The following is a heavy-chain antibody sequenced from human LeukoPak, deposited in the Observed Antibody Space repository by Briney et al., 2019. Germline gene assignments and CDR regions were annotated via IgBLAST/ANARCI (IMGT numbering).Heavy chain of an antibody. V-gene: IGHV4-34*01. Sequence: SETLSLTCAVSGVSFDDYYWSWVRQTPGKGLEWIGEINHSGYTNDSPSLKSRVTLSIDTSRKQFSLNLRSVTVADTGIYYCTRVTAGHDYWGQGTLVTVSS. D-gene: IGHD2-21*02. J-gene: IGHJ4*02. CDR2: INHSGYT. CDR1: GVSFDDYY. CDR3: TRVTAGHDY.